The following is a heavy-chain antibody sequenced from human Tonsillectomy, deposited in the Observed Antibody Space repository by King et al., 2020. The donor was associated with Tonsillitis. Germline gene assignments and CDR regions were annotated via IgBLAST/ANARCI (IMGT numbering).Heavy chain of an antibody. CDR2: IYYSGST. D-gene: IGHD2-21*01. J-gene: IGHJ4*01. CDR3: ARDYSYFDY. Sequence: VQLQESGPGLVKPSETLSLTCTVSGGSVSSGSYYWSWIRQPPGKGLEWIGYIYYSGSTNYNPSLKSRVTISVDTSKNQFSLKLSSVTAADTAVYYCARDYSYFDYWGHGTLVTVSS. V-gene: IGHV4-61*01. CDR1: GGSVSSGSYY.